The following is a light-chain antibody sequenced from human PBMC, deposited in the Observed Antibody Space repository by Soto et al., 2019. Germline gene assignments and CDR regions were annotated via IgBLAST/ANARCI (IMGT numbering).Light chain of an antibody. J-gene: IGKJ4*01. Sequence: IQVTQSPSSLSASVGDRVTITCRASQPISNDLGWFQQKPGKAPKLLIYSSSTLQSGVPSRFSGSGSGTDFSLTISSLQPEDFATYFCLQDYNYPFTFGGGTKVDIK. CDR1: QPISND. CDR2: SSS. CDR3: LQDYNYPFT. V-gene: IGKV1-6*01.